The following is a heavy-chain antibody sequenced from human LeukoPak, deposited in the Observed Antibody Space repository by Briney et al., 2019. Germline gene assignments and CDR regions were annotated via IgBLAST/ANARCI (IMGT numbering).Heavy chain of an antibody. J-gene: IGHJ4*02. Sequence: ASVKVSFTASVYTFTIYDINWVRQATGQGLEWMGWMNPNSGNTGYAQKFQGRVTITRNTSISTAYMELSSLRSEDTAVYYCARSASGDSSGYYSVDFDYWGQGTLVTVSS. D-gene: IGHD3-22*01. V-gene: IGHV1-8*03. CDR2: MNPNSGNT. CDR3: ARSASGDSSGYYSVDFDY. CDR1: VYTFTIYD.